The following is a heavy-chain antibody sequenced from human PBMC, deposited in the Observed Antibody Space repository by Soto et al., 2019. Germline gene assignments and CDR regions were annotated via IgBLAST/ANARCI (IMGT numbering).Heavy chain of an antibody. Sequence: GGSLRLSCAASGFTFSSYSMNWVRQAPGKGLEGVSYISSSSSTIYYADSVKGRFTISRDNAKNSLYLQMNSLRDEDTAVYYCARDIYSLIEYIAVAYDYWGQGTLVTVSS. CDR2: ISSSSSTI. V-gene: IGHV3-48*02. J-gene: IGHJ4*02. CDR3: ARDIYSLIEYIAVAYDY. CDR1: GFTFSSYS. D-gene: IGHD6-19*01.